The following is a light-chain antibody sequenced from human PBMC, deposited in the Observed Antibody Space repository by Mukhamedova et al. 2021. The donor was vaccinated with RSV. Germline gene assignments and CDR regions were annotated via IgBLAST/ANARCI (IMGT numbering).Light chain of an antibody. CDR1: SSDVGGYNY. Sequence: GTSSDVGGYNYVSWYQQHPGKAPKLMIYEVSNRPSGVSNRFSGSKSGNTASLTISGLQAEDEADYYCCSYAGSYTYVVFGGGTKL. V-gene: IGLV2-11*01. J-gene: IGLJ2*01. CDR2: EVS. CDR3: CSYAGSYTYVV.